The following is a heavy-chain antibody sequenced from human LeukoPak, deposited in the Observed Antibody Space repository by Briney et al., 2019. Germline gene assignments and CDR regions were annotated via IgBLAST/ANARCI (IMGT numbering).Heavy chain of an antibody. CDR1: GGSIRGYY. D-gene: IGHD5-12*01. V-gene: IGHV4-59*08. Sequence: SETLSLTCTVSGGSIRGYYCSWVRQTPGKGLEWIGYVYDSGSTNYTPSLKSRVTMSMDTTKNQFSLHLRSVTAADTAVYYCVRHEGIGDSGNYYFHSWGQGALVTVSS. CDR2: VYDSGST. CDR3: VRHEGIGDSGNYYFHS. J-gene: IGHJ4*02.